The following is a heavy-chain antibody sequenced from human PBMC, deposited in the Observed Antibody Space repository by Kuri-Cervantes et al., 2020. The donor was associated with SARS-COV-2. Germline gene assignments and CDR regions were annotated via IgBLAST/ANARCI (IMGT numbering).Heavy chain of an antibody. CDR2: ISSSSSYI. CDR3: AKDRVYCSGGSCPLYY. CDR1: GFTFSSYS. Sequence: ETLSLTCAASGFTFSSYSMNWVRQAPGKGLEWVSSISSSSSYIYYADSVKGRFTISRDNSKNTLYLQMNSLRAGDTAVYYCAKDRVYCSGGSCPLYYWGQGTLVTVSS. D-gene: IGHD2-15*01. V-gene: IGHV3-21*04. J-gene: IGHJ4*02.